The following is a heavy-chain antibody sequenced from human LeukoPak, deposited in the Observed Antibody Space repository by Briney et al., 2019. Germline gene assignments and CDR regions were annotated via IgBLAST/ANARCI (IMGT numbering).Heavy chain of an antibody. CDR2: INPSGGST. D-gene: IGHD3-22*01. CDR1: GYTFTSYY. CDR3: ARGQITMIVVVNNWFDP. J-gene: IGHJ5*02. Sequence: ASVKVSCKASGYTFTSYYMHWVRQAPGQGLERMGIINPSGGSTSYAQKFQGRVTMTRDMSTSTVYMELSSLRSEDTAVYYCARGQITMIVVVNNWFDPWGQGTLVTVSS. V-gene: IGHV1-46*01.